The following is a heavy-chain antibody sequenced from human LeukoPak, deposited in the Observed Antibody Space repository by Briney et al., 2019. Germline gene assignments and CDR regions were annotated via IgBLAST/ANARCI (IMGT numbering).Heavy chain of an antibody. V-gene: IGHV3-23*01. CDR3: AKDLFGSSWYLTYFDY. CDR2: ISGSGGST. Sequence: PGGSLRLSCAASGFTFSSYAMSWVRQAPGKGLEWVSAISGSGGSTYYADSVKGRFTISRDNSKNTLYLQMNSLRAEDTAVYYCAKDLFGSSWYLTYFDYWGQGTLVTVSS. CDR1: GFTFSSYA. D-gene: IGHD6-13*01. J-gene: IGHJ4*02.